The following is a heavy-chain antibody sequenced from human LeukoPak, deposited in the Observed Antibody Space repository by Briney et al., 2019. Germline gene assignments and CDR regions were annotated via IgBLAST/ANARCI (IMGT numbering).Heavy chain of an antibody. CDR2: ISRSDGTI. Sequence: GGPLRLSCAASGFTFNTYGMHWVRQGPGKGLEWVSYISRSDGTIYYADSVKGRFTISRDNAKNSLYLQMNSLRAEDTAVYYCARGARQLYYDSSGYYVDYWGQGTLVTVSS. CDR1: GFTFNTYG. CDR3: ARGARQLYYDSSGYYVDY. D-gene: IGHD3-22*01. J-gene: IGHJ4*02. V-gene: IGHV3-48*04.